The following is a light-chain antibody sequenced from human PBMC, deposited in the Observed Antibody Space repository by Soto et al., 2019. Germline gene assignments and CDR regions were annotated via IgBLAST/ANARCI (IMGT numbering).Light chain of an antibody. J-gene: IGLJ3*02. CDR3: APWDDSQLGHV. Sequence: QSALTQPPSASGTPRQRVTISCSGTSSNIGSNTVNWYQQLPGSAPNLLIYNNNQRRSGVPDRLSASKAGTSGSLAISRFQSEDEAIYYCAPWDDSQLGHVCGGGTKVPVL. CDR1: SSNIGSNT. CDR2: NNN. V-gene: IGLV1-44*01.